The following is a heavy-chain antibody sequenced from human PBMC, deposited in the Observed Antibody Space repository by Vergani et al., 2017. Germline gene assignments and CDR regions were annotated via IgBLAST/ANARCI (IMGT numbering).Heavy chain of an antibody. CDR2: IIPFFGAA. CDR3: AIKGVAATGTQWWFDP. Sequence: QVQLVQSGAEVKKPGSSVKVSCKASGGTFSSYAISWVRQAPGQGLEWMGGIIPFFGAANYAQKFQGIVTITADKSTSTAYMELSSLRSEDTAIYYCAIKGVAATGTQWWFDPWGQGTLVTVSS. J-gene: IGHJ5*02. CDR1: GGTFSSYA. V-gene: IGHV1-69*06. D-gene: IGHD6-13*01.